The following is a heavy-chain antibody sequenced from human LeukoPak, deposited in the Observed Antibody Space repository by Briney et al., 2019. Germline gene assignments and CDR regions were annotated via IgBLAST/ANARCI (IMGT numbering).Heavy chain of an antibody. CDR2: IYYSGST. J-gene: IGHJ4*02. V-gene: IGHV4-59*08. D-gene: IGHD3-16*01. CDR3: ARKGVSDLYYFDS. Sequence: PSETLSLTCTVSGGSISSYYWSWIRQPPGKGLEWMGNIYYSGSTNYNSSLKSRVTISVGTSKNQISLKLRSVTAADTAVYYCARKGVSDLYYFDSWGQGTLVTVSS. CDR1: GGSISSYY.